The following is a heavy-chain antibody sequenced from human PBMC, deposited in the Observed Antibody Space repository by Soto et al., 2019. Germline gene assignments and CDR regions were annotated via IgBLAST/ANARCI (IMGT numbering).Heavy chain of an antibody. D-gene: IGHD6-6*01. V-gene: IGHV1-46*01. CDR3: ARDQEGSSSSGYYGMDV. J-gene: IGHJ6*02. CDR2: INPSGGST. CDR1: GYTFTSYY. Sequence: ASVKVSCKASGYTFTSYYVHWVRQAPGQGLEWMGIINPSGGSTSYAQKFQGRVTMTRDTSTSTVYMELSSLRSEDTAVYYCARDQEGSSSSGYYGMDVWGQGTTVTVSS.